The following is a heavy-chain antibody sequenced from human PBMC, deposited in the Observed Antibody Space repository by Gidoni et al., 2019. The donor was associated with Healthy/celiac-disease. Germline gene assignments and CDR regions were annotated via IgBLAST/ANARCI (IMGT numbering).Heavy chain of an antibody. CDR1: GFPFSSYA. D-gene: IGHD3-22*01. CDR2: MSGSGGST. Sequence: EVQLLESGGGLVQPGGSLRLSCAASGFPFSSYAMSWVRQAPGKGLEWVSAMSGSGGSTYYADSVKGRFTISRDNSKNTLYLQMNSLRAEDTAVYYCAKVSGYYPHGYYFDYWGQGTLVTVSS. CDR3: AKVSGYYPHGYYFDY. V-gene: IGHV3-23*01. J-gene: IGHJ4*02.